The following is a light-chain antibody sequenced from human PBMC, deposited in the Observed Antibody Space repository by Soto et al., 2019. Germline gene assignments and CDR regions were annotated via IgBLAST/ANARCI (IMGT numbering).Light chain of an antibody. V-gene: IGLV1-40*01. Sequence: QSVLTQPPSVSGAPGQRVTISCTGSSSNIGAGYDVHWYQQLPGTAPKLLISGNSNWPSGVPDRFSGSKSGTSASLAITGLQAEDEADYYCQSYDSSLSASVFGGGTKLTVL. CDR2: GNS. CDR3: QSYDSSLSASV. CDR1: SSNIGAGYD. J-gene: IGLJ2*01.